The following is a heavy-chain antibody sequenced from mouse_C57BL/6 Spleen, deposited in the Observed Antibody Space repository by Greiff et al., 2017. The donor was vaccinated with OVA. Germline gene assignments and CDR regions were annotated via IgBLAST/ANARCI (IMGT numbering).Heavy chain of an antibody. J-gene: IGHJ2*01. CDR1: GYTFTDYE. D-gene: IGHD1-1*01. CDR3: TRWDYYGSTLPYFDY. V-gene: IGHV1-15*01. Sequence: QVTLKESGAELVRPGASVTLSCKASGYTFTDYEMHWVKQTPVHGLEWIGAIDPETGGTAYNQKFKGKAILTADKSSSTAYMELRSLTSEDSAVYYCTRWDYYGSTLPYFDYWGQGTTLTVSS. CDR2: IDPETGGT.